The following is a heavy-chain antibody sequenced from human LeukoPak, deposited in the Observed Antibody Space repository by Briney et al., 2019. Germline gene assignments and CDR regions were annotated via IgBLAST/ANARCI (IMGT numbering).Heavy chain of an antibody. CDR1: GGTFSSYA. CDR2: IIPILGIA. V-gene: IGHV1-69*04. J-gene: IGHJ4*02. D-gene: IGHD5-24*01. Sequence: GASVKVSCKASGGTFSSYAISWVRQAPGQGLEWMGRIIPILGIANYAQKFQGRVTITADKSTSTAYMELSSLRSEDTAVYYCARERRRREVATNPPSYWGQGTLVTVSS. CDR3: ARERRRREVATNPPSY.